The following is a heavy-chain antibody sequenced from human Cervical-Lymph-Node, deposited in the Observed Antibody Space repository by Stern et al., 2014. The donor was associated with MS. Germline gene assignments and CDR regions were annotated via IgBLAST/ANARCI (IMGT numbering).Heavy chain of an antibody. Sequence: QVQLQESGPGLVKPSETLSLTCTVSGGSISSSSYYWGWIRQPPGKGLEWIGSIYYSGSTYYNPSLQSRVTISVDTSQNQFSLKLRSVTAADTAVYYCARRVDTHPLRLAINWFDPWGQGTLVTVSS. V-gene: IGHV4-39*01. D-gene: IGHD5-18*01. CDR2: IYYSGST. CDR1: GGSISSSSYY. J-gene: IGHJ5*02. CDR3: ARRVDTHPLRLAINWFDP.